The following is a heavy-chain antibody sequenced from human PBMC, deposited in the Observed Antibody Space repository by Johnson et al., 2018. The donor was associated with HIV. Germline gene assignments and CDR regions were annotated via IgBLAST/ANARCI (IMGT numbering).Heavy chain of an antibody. J-gene: IGHJ3*02. Sequence: QMLLVESGGGVVQPGGSLRLSCAASGFTFSSYGMHWVRQAPGKGLEWVAFIRYDGSNKYYADSVKGRFTISRDNSRNMIYLQMNSLRAEDTAVYYCAKTFPLTAAGFPLNAFDIWGQGTMVTVSS. CDR2: IRYDGSNK. CDR3: AKTFPLTAAGFPLNAFDI. CDR1: GFTFSSYG. V-gene: IGHV3-30*02. D-gene: IGHD6-13*01.